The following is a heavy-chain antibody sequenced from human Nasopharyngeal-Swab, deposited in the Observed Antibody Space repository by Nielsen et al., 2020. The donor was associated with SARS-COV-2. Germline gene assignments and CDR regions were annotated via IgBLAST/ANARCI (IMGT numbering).Heavy chain of an antibody. J-gene: IGHJ5*02. Sequence: GESLKISCAASGFTFSSYEMNWVRQAPGKGLEWVSSISSSSSYIYYADSVKGRFTISRDNAKNSLYLQMNSLRAEDTAVYYCARDPIGYSSSSWWFDPWGQGTLVTVSS. CDR1: GFTFSSYE. D-gene: IGHD6-13*01. V-gene: IGHV3-21*01. CDR3: ARDPIGYSSSSWWFDP. CDR2: ISSSSSYI.